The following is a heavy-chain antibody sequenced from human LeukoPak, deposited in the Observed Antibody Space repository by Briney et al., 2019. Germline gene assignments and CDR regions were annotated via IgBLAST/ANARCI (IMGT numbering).Heavy chain of an antibody. V-gene: IGHV1-46*01. Sequence: ASVKVSCKASGYTFASNYIHWVRQAPGQGLEWMGMIYPRDGSTSYAQKFQGRVTVTRDTSTSTVHMELSGLRSEDTAVYYCARDQEGFDYWGQGTLVTVSS. CDR3: ARDQEGFDY. J-gene: IGHJ4*02. CDR1: GYTFASNY. CDR2: IYPRDGST.